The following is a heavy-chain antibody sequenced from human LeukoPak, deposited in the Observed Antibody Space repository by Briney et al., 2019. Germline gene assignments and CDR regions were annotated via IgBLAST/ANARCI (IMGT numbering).Heavy chain of an antibody. V-gene: IGHV3-21*01. CDR2: ISSSSSYI. Sequence: GGSLRHSCAASGVTFSSYSMNWVRQAPGKGLEWVSSISSSSSYIYYADSVKGRFTISRDNAKNPLYLQMNSLRAEDTAAYYCARGRDLATIYDYWGQGTLVTVSS. J-gene: IGHJ4*02. CDR1: GVTFSSYS. D-gene: IGHD5-12*01. CDR3: ARGRDLATIYDY.